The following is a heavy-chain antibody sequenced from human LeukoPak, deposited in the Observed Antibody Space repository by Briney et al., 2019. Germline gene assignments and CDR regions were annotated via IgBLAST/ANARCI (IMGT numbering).Heavy chain of an antibody. Sequence: SETLSLTCTVSGGSLSSSSYYWGWIRQPPGKGLEWIGSIYYSGSTYYNPSLKSRVTISVDTSKNQFSLKLSSVTAADTAVYYCARHEGPLYCSSTSCFLNWFDPWGQGTLVTVSS. CDR3: ARHEGPLYCSSTSCFLNWFDP. CDR1: GGSLSSSSYY. V-gene: IGHV4-39*01. J-gene: IGHJ5*02. D-gene: IGHD2-2*01. CDR2: IYYSGST.